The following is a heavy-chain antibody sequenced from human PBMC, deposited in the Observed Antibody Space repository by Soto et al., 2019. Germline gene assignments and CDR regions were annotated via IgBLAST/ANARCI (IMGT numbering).Heavy chain of an antibody. V-gene: IGHV4-39*01. D-gene: IGHD1-1*01. J-gene: IGHJ4*02. CDR3: ARHRIEVVWRGFDF. Sequence: SETLSLTCTVSAGSSTISNSYWGWLRQPPGKGLQWIGSSSYNGGTFYNPSLKGRVAISVDTSKKQSSLQVTSVTAADTAVYYCARHRIEVVWRGFDFWGQGSPVTVSS. CDR2: SSYNGGT. CDR1: AGSSTISNSY.